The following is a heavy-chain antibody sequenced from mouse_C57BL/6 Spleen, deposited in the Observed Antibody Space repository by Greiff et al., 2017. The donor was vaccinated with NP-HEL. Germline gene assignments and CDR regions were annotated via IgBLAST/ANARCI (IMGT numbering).Heavy chain of an antibody. CDR3: ASQGSSYRYFDV. CDR1: GFTFSDYG. J-gene: IGHJ1*03. CDR2: ISSGSSTI. Sequence: EVKLQESGGGLVKPGGSLKLSCAASGFTFSDYGMHWVRQAPEKGLEWVAYISSGSSTIYYADTVKGRFTISRDNAKNTLFLQMTSLRSEDTAMYYCASQGSSYRYFDVWGTGTTVTVSS. D-gene: IGHD1-1*01. V-gene: IGHV5-17*01.